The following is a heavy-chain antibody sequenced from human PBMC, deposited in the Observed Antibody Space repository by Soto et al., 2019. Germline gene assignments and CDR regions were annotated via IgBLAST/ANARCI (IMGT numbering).Heavy chain of an antibody. J-gene: IGHJ4*02. D-gene: IGHD2-8*01. CDR1: GFTVSSNY. CDR2: IYSGGST. V-gene: IGHV3-66*01. Sequence: GGSLRLSCAASGFTVSSNYMSWVRQAPGKGLEWVSVIYSGGSTYYADSVKGRFTISRDNSKNTLYLQMNSLRAEDTAVYYCARGSGVSPGAPNTIDYWGQGTLVTVSS. CDR3: ARGSGVSPGAPNTIDY.